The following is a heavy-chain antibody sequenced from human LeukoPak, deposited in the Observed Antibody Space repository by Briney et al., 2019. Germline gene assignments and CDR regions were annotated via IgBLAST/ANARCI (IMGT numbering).Heavy chain of an antibody. V-gene: IGHV1-69*02. J-gene: IGHJ3*02. CDR1: GDTFSSYS. CDR2: IIPFLNIP. Sequence: SVKVSCKASGDTFSSYSITWVRQAPGQGLEWMGRIIPFLNIPNYAQKLQGRITITADRSTSTVFMELSSLRFEDTAVYYCARMDFWSDDDNPFDIWGQGTMVTVS. D-gene: IGHD3-3*01. CDR3: ARMDFWSDDDNPFDI.